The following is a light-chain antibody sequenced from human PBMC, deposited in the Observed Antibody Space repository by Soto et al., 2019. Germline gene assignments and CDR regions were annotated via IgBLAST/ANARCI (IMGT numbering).Light chain of an antibody. CDR3: QQRFISPPIT. CDR2: DAS. J-gene: IGKJ5*01. Sequence: EIALTQSPATLSLSPGERATLSCRASQSVNIYLAWYQQKPGQAPRLLIYDASNRAAGIPARFSGSGSGTDFTLTISSLEPEDFAVYYCQQRFISPPITFGQGTRLEIK. CDR1: QSVNIY. V-gene: IGKV3-11*01.